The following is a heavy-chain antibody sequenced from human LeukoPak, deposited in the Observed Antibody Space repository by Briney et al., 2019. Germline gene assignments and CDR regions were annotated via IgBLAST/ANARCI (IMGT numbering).Heavy chain of an antibody. V-gene: IGHV1-24*01. CDR1: GYTLTELS. D-gene: IGHD3-16*02. CDR3: ATGRGKTRLGELSYDY. J-gene: IGHJ4*02. Sequence: ASVKVSCKVSGYTLTELSMHWVRQAPGKGLEWMGGFDPEDGETIYAQKFQGRVTMTEDTSTDTAYMELSSLRSEDTAVYYCATGRGKTRLGELSYDYWGQGTLVTVSS. CDR2: FDPEDGET.